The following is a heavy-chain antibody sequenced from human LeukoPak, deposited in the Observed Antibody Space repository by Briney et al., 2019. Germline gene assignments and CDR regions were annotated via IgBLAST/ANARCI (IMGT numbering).Heavy chain of an antibody. Sequence: PGGSLRLSCAASGFTFSSYAMSWVRQAPGKGLEWVSAISGSGGSTYYADSVKGRYTISRDNSKNTLYLQMNSLRAEDTAVYYCAKDLSSYGIAAANWGQGTLVTVSS. CDR3: AKDLSSYGIAAAN. V-gene: IGHV3-23*01. CDR1: GFTFSSYA. D-gene: IGHD6-13*01. J-gene: IGHJ4*02. CDR2: ISGSGGST.